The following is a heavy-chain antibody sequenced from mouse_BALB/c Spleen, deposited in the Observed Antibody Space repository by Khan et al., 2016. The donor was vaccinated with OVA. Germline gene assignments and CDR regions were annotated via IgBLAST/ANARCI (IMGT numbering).Heavy chain of an antibody. CDR2: IYPGDGNT. J-gene: IGHJ3*01. CDR1: GYAFSTYW. D-gene: IGHD1-1*01. CDR3: TSEGSYGSRRAWFAY. V-gene: IGHV1-80*01. Sequence: QVQLQQSGAVLVRPGSSVKISCKASGYAFSTYWMNWVKQRPGQGLEWIGQIYPGDGNTYYNGKFKGKVTLTADKSSSTAYMQLSSLTSEDSAVXFCTSEGSYGSRRAWFAYWGQGTLVTVSA.